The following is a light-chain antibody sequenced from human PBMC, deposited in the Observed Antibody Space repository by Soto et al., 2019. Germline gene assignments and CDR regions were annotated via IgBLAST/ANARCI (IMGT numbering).Light chain of an antibody. CDR2: AAS. J-gene: IGKJ1*01. V-gene: IGKV1-39*01. CDR3: QQSYSSPET. CDR1: QTISNY. Sequence: DIPMTQSPSSLSASVGDRVTITCRASQTISNYLNWYQQKPGKAPKVLIYAASSLQSGVPSRFSGSGSGTDFTLTISSLQPEDFATYYCQQSYSSPETFGQGTQVEVK.